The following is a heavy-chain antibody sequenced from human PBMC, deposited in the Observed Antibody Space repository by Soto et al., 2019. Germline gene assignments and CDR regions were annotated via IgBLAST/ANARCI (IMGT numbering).Heavy chain of an antibody. Sequence: SETLSLTCTVSGGSVSSGSYYWSWIRQPPGKGLEWIGYIYYSGSTNYNPSLKSRVTISVDTSKNQFSLKLSSVTAADTAVYYCARDLIVVVTATHYYYFGMDVWGQGTTVTVS. J-gene: IGHJ6*02. CDR2: IYYSGST. V-gene: IGHV4-61*01. CDR3: ARDLIVVVTATHYYYFGMDV. CDR1: GGSVSSGSYY. D-gene: IGHD2-21*02.